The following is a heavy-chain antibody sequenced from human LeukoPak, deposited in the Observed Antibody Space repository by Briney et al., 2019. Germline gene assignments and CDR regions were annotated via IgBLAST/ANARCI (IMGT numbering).Heavy chain of an antibody. Sequence: PGGSLRLSCAASGFTFSSYEMNWVRQAPGKGLEWVSYISSSGSTIYYADSVKGRFTISRDNAKNSLYLQMNSLRAEDTAVYYCARESGERGYRYGFRYFDYWGQGTLVTVSS. CDR1: GFTFSSYE. CDR3: ARESGERGYRYGFRYFDY. V-gene: IGHV3-48*03. CDR2: ISSSGSTI. J-gene: IGHJ4*02. D-gene: IGHD5-18*01.